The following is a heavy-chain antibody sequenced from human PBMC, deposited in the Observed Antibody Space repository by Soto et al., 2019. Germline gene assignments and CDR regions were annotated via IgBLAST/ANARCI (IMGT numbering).Heavy chain of an antibody. Sequence: GGSLRLSCAASGFTFSSYAMSWVRQAPGKGLEWVSAISGSGGSTYYADSVKGRFTISRDNSKNTLYLQMNSLRAEDTAVYYCAKGPKQQLVDYYYYYGMDVWGQGTTVTVSS. D-gene: IGHD6-13*01. CDR1: GFTFSSYA. CDR3: AKGPKQQLVDYYYYYGMDV. CDR2: ISGSGGST. J-gene: IGHJ6*02. V-gene: IGHV3-23*01.